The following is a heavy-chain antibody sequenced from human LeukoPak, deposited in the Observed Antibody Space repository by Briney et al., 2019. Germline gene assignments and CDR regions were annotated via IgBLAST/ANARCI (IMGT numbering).Heavy chain of an antibody. CDR2: INTNTGNP. Sequence: ASVKVSCKACGYTFSSYAMIWVRQAPGQGLEWMRWINTNTGNPTYAQGFTGRFVFSLDTSVSTAYLQISSLKAEDTAVYYCARDRPPDDSSGYYYWGQGTLVTVSS. CDR3: ARDRPPDDSSGYYY. CDR1: GYTFSSYA. J-gene: IGHJ4*02. D-gene: IGHD3-22*01. V-gene: IGHV7-4-1*02.